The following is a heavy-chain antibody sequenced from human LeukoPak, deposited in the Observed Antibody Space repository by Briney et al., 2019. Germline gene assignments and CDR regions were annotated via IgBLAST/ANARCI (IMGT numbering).Heavy chain of an antibody. CDR2: IYHSGST. CDR3: ARQTSYYSGSGSYYPGYYFDY. V-gene: IGHV4-59*08. J-gene: IGHJ4*02. Sequence: PSETLSLTCTVSGGSISSYYWSWIRQPPGKGLEWIGIIYHSGSTYYNPSLRSRVTISVDTSKNQFSLKLSSVTAADTAVYYCARQTSYYSGSGSYYPGYYFDYWGQGTLVTVSS. D-gene: IGHD3-10*01. CDR1: GGSISSYY.